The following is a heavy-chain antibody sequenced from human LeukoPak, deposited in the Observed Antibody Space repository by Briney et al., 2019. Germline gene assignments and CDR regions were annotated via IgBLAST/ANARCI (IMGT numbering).Heavy chain of an antibody. J-gene: IGHJ4*02. CDR2: IKQDGSEK. CDR1: GFTFSSYW. V-gene: IGHV3-7*01. D-gene: IGHD4-11*01. CDR3: ASLTTVTTPHFDY. Sequence: PGGSLRLSCAASGFTFSSYWMSWFRQAPGKGLEWVANIKQDGSEKYYVDSVKGRFTISRDNAKNSLYLQMNSLRAEDTAVYYCASLTTVTTPHFDYWGQGTLVTVSS.